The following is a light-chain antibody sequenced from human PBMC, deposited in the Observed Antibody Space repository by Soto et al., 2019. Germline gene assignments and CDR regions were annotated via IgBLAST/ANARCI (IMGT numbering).Light chain of an antibody. Sequence: DIQMTQSPSSLSASVGDSVTLTCRASQSISSYLNWYQQKPGKSPKLLIYAESSLQSGVPSRFSGSGSGTDFTLTISSLQPEDFATYYCPQSYSTPTVGQGTRLEIK. CDR1: QSISSY. V-gene: IGKV1-39*01. CDR3: PQSYSTPT. J-gene: IGKJ5*01. CDR2: AES.